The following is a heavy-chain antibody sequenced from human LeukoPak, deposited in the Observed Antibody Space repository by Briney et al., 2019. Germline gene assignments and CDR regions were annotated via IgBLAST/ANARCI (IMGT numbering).Heavy chain of an antibody. V-gene: IGHV1-24*01. CDR3: ATDVRVGTFPSVATINGWFDP. CDR2: FDPEDGET. Sequence: GASVKVSCKVSGYTLTELSMHWVRQAPGKGLEWMGGFDPEDGETIYAQKFQGRVTMTEDTSTDTAYMELSSLRSEDTAVYYCATDVRVGTFPSVATINGWFDPWGQGTLVTVSS. CDR1: GYTLTELS. D-gene: IGHD5-12*01. J-gene: IGHJ5*02.